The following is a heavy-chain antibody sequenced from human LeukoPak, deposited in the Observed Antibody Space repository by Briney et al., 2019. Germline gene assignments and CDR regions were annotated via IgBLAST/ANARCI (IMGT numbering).Heavy chain of an antibody. J-gene: IGHJ4*02. V-gene: IGHV4-34*01. D-gene: IGHD3-22*01. Sequence: SETLSLTCAVYGRSFSGYYWSWIRQPPGKGLEWIGEINHSGSTNYNPSLKSRVTISVDTSKNQFSLKLSSVTAADTAVYYCARGYDSDYWGQGTLLTVSS. CDR3: ARGYDSDY. CDR1: GRSFSGYY. CDR2: INHSGST.